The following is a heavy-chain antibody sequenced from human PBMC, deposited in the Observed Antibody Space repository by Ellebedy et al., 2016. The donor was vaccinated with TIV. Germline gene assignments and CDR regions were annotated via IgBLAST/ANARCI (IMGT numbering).Heavy chain of an antibody. V-gene: IGHV3-48*02. Sequence: LSLTCAASGFTFSSYSMNWVRQAPGKGLEWVSYISSSSSTIYYADSVKGRFTISRDNAKNSLYLQMNSLRDEDTAVYYCVVTVTASLDNWGQGTLVTVSS. J-gene: IGHJ4*02. CDR3: VVTVTASLDN. CDR2: ISSSSSTI. CDR1: GFTFSSYS. D-gene: IGHD2-21*02.